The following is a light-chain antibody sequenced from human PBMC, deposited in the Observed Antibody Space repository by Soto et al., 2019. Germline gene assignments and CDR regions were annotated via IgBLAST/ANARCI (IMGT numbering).Light chain of an antibody. CDR1: SNDVGGYEY. CDR2: DVS. Sequence: QSALTQPRSVSGSPGQSVTISCTGTSNDVGGYEYVSWYQQHPGKAPKLMIYDVSKRPSGVPDRFSGSRSGNTASLTISGLQTEDEAGYYCCSYAGSPFYVFGIGTKVTVL. J-gene: IGLJ1*01. V-gene: IGLV2-11*01. CDR3: CSYAGSPFYV.